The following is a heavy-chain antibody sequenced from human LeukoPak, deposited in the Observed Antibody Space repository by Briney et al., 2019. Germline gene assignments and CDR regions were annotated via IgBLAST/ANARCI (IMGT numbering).Heavy chain of an antibody. Sequence: ETSETLSLTCAVYGGSFSGYYWSWIRQPPGKGLEWIGEINHSGSTNYNPSLKSRVTISVDTSKNQFSLKLSSVTAADTAVYYCAREAGAYGDYVGLYYFDYWGQGTLVTVSS. CDR2: INHSGST. J-gene: IGHJ4*02. V-gene: IGHV4-34*01. D-gene: IGHD4-17*01. CDR1: GGSFSGYY. CDR3: AREAGAYGDYVGLYYFDY.